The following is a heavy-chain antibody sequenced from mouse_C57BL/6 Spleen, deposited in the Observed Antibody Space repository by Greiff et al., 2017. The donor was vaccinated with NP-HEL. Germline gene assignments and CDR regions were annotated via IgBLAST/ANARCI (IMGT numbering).Heavy chain of an antibody. CDR3: ASLFDY. CDR2: ISSGGSYT. J-gene: IGHJ2*01. CDR1: GFTFSSYG. Sequence: EVQLQESGGDLVKPGGSLKLSCAASGFTFSSYGMSWVRQTPDKRLEWVATISSGGSYTYYPDSVKGRCTISRDNAKNTLYLQMSSLKSEDTAMYYCASLFDYWGQGTTLTVSS. V-gene: IGHV5-6*01.